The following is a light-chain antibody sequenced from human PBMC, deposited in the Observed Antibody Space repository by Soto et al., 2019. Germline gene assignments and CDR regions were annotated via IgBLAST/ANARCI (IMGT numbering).Light chain of an antibody. J-gene: IGKJ1*01. Sequence: ELVMTQSPATLSVSPGERATLSCRASQSVSNNLAWYQQNPGQAPRLLIYGASTRATGIAARFSGGGSGTEFTLTISSLQSEDFAVYYCQQYNNWPPWTFGQGTKVDI. CDR1: QSVSNN. CDR3: QQYNNWPPWT. CDR2: GAS. V-gene: IGKV3-15*01.